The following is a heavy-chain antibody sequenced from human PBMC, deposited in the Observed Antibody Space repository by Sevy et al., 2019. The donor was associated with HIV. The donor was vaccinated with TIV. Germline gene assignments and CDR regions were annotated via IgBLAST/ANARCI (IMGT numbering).Heavy chain of an antibody. J-gene: IGHJ4*02. Sequence: GGSLRLSCAASGFTFSSYSMNWVRQAPGKGLEWVSSISSSSSYIYYADSVKGRFTISRDNAKNSLYLQMNSLRAEDMAVYYCAREGYYDSSGYYPIDYWGQGTLVTVSS. V-gene: IGHV3-21*01. CDR2: ISSSSSYI. CDR3: AREGYYDSSGYYPIDY. CDR1: GFTFSSYS. D-gene: IGHD3-22*01.